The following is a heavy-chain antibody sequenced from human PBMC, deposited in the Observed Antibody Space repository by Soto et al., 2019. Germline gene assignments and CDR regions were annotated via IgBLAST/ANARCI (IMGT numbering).Heavy chain of an antibody. CDR1: GGSISSYY. CDR2: VHHSWGS. J-gene: IGHJ6*02. V-gene: IGHV4-59*08. D-gene: IGHD3-10*01. Sequence: QVQLQESGPGLVKPSETLSLSCTVSGGSISSYYWSWIRQPPGKGMEWIGYVHHSWGSTYNPSLQSRVAITIDTPRSQFPLKLPSVTATDPAVYYWARQGFGALHGLVDVWGQGTTVTVSS. CDR3: ARQGFGALHGLVDV.